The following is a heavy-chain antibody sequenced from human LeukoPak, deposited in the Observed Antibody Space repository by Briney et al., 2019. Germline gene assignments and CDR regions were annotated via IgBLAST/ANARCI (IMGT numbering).Heavy chain of an antibody. CDR3: ARGSRDWDFDY. J-gene: IGHJ4*02. CDR1: GFTFSSYA. D-gene: IGHD3/OR15-3a*01. V-gene: IGHV3-23*01. Sequence: GGSLRLSCAASGFTFSSYAMSWVRQAPGKGLEWVSAISGSGGSTYYADSVKGRFTISRDNAKNSLYLQMNSLRAEDTAVYYCARGSRDWDFDYWGQGTLVTVSS. CDR2: ISGSGGST.